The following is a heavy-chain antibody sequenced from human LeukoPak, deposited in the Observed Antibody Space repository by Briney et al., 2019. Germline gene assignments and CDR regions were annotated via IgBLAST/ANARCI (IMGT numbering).Heavy chain of an antibody. Sequence: PSETLSLTCTVSGGSISTYHWNWIRQPPGKGLEWIAYMSSSGSTNYNPSLKSRVTMSVDTPKSQFSLHLSSVTAADTAVYYCAGYYYDNSGIDYWGQGTLVTVSS. CDR1: GGSISTYH. CDR2: MSSSGST. J-gene: IGHJ4*02. D-gene: IGHD3-22*01. CDR3: AGYYYDNSGIDY. V-gene: IGHV4-59*08.